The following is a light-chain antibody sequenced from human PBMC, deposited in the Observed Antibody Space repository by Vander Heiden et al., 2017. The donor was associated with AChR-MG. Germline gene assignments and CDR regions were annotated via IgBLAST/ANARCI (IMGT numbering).Light chain of an antibody. J-gene: IGLJ2*01. CDR1: RSNIGRNC. Sequence: QSELTQPPSASGTPGQRVTISCSGSRSNIGRNCAPSYQQFPVAAPHLLMYNYGQPPSGVPDRFSASKSGPSASLAISGLQSEDEADYYCAAWDDNLNGLVFGGGTKLTVL. CDR3: AAWDDNLNGLV. V-gene: IGLV1-44*01. CDR2: NYG.